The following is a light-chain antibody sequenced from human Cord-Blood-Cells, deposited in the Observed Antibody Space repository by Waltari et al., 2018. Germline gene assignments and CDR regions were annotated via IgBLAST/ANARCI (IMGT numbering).Light chain of an antibody. CDR1: SSDVGGYNY. J-gene: IGLJ3*02. CDR2: DVS. CDR3: CSYAGSYTWV. Sequence: QSALTQPRSVSGSPGQSVTISCTGTSSDVGGYNYVSWYQQHPGKVPTLMIYDVSKRPSGVPDRFSGSKSGNTASLTISGLQAEDEADYYCCSYAGSYTWVFGGGTKLTVL. V-gene: IGLV2-11*01.